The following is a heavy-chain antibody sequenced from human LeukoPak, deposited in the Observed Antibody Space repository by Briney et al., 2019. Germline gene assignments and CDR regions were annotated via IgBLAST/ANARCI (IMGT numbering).Heavy chain of an antibody. V-gene: IGHV3-21*04. D-gene: IGHD6-13*01. CDR3: AKAGYSSSWYMYY. CDR2: ISSSSSYI. CDR1: GFTFSSYS. Sequence: PGGSLRLSCAASGFTFSSYSMNWVRQAPGKGLEWVSFISSSSSYIYYADSVKGRFTISRDNAKNSVYLQMNSLRAEDSAVYYCAKAGYSSSWYMYYWGQGTLVTVSS. J-gene: IGHJ4*02.